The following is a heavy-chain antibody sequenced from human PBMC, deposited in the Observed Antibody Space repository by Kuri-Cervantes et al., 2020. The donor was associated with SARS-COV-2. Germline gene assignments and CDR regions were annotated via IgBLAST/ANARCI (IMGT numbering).Heavy chain of an antibody. CDR2: INPSGGST. Sequence: GGSLRLSCKASGYTFTSYYMHWVRQAPGQGLEWMGIINPSGGSTSYAQKFQGRVTMTRDTSTSTVYMELSSLRSEDTVVYYCARESWGVAVAEMRIDYWGQGTLVTVSS. J-gene: IGHJ4*02. D-gene: IGHD6-19*01. CDR1: GYTFTSYY. CDR3: ARESWGVAVAEMRIDY. V-gene: IGHV1-46*01.